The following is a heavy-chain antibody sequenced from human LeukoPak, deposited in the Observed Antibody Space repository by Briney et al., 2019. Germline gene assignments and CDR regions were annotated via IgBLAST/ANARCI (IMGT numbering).Heavy chain of an antibody. CDR2: ISGSGGST. CDR3: AKFGYSDWLSHFDY. D-gene: IGHD3-9*01. J-gene: IGHJ4*02. V-gene: IGHV3-23*01. CDR1: GFTFSTYG. Sequence: PGGSLRLSCVDSGFTFSTYGMQWVRQAPGKGLEWVSGISGSGGSTNYADSVKGRFTISRDNSKNTLYLQMNSLRAEDTAVYYCAKFGYSDWLSHFDYWGRGTLVTVSS.